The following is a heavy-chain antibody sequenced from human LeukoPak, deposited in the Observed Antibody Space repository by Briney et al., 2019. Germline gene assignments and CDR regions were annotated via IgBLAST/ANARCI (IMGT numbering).Heavy chain of an antibody. D-gene: IGHD3-10*01. CDR1: GCTFTSYG. Sequence: ASVKVSCKDSGCTFTSYGISWVRQAPGQGLEWMGWISAYNGNTNYAQKLQGRVTMTTDTSTSTAYMELRSLRSDDTAVYYCARGVFTMVRGALSYYFDYWGQGTLVTVSS. V-gene: IGHV1-18*01. J-gene: IGHJ4*02. CDR2: ISAYNGNT. CDR3: ARGVFTMVRGALSYYFDY.